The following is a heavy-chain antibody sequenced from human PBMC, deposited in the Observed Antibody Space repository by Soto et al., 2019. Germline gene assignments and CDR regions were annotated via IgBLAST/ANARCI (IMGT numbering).Heavy chain of an antibody. Sequence: PWGSLRLSCAASGFTFSSYGMHWVRQAPGRVLELGAFVSYDGXFXXXXXXXXXXXXXXVDXXKNXXXLXVXXXXXXXTAIYYCALIYGDLAYWGQGTLVTFSS. CDR3: ALIYGDLAY. CDR1: GFTFSSYG. J-gene: IGHJ4*02. CDR2: VSYDGXFX. V-gene: IGHV3-30*03. D-gene: IGHD4-17*01.